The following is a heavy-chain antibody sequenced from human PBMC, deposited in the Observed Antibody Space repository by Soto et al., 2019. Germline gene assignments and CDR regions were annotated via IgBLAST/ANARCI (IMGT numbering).Heavy chain of an antibody. Sequence: QITLNESGPTVVKPTETLTLTCTFSGFSLTTSGVGVGWVRQSPGKAPEWLAFIYWDDDKRYSTSLKSRINITKDNSKNQVVLTMANVDPADTATYYCAHRVLRAVFGLVTTTAIYFDFWGQGTPVVVSS. CDR1: GFSLTTSGVG. CDR3: AHRVLRAVFGLVTTTAIYFDF. J-gene: IGHJ4*02. CDR2: IYWDDDK. V-gene: IGHV2-5*02. D-gene: IGHD3-3*01.